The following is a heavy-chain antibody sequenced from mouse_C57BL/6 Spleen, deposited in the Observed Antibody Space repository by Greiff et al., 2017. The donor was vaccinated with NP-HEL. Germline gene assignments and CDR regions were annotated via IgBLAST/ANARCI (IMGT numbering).Heavy chain of an antibody. CDR1: GYSITSGYY. CDR3: ARTTVVADYFDY. V-gene: IGHV3-6*01. D-gene: IGHD1-1*01. J-gene: IGHJ2*01. Sequence: ESGPGLVKPSQSLSLTCSVTGYSITSGYYWNWIRQFPGNKLEWMGYISYDGSTNYNPSLKNRISITRDTSKNQFFLKLDSVTTEDTATDYCARTTVVADYFDYWGQGTTLTVSS. CDR2: ISYDGST.